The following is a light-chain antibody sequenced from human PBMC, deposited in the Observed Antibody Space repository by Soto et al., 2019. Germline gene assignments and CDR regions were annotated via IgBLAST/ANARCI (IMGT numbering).Light chain of an antibody. CDR2: GAS. CDR1: RSISLSF. CDR3: KQYGSAPYT. V-gene: IGKV3-20*01. J-gene: IGKJ2*01. Sequence: EIVLTQSPGTVYLSPGERATLSCRASRSISLSFLVWDQQKGCQPPRLLIYGASIRATGTPDRFSASGSGTDFTLTISRVEPEDCAVYYCKQYGSAPYTCGPGTKLESK.